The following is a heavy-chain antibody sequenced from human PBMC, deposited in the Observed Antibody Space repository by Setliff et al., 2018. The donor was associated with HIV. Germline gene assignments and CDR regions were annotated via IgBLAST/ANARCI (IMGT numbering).Heavy chain of an antibody. V-gene: IGHV2-26*01. CDR3: ARYNFRRGYWDYFDY. CDR1: GFSLRTSKVG. J-gene: IGHJ4*02. Sequence: SGPTLVNPTQTLTLTCTFSGFSLRTSKVGVGWIRQPPGKALEWLAHIFPNDEKSYSASLKSRLTISEDTSKSQVVLTMTNMDPLDTATYFCARYNFRRGYWDYFDYWGQGTQVTVSS. D-gene: IGHD3-3*01. CDR2: IFPNDEK.